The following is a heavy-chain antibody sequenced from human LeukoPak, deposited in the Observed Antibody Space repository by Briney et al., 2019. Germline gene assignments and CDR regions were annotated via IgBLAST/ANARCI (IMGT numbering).Heavy chain of an antibody. Sequence: SETLSLTCTVSGGSISSSSYYWGWIRQPPGKGLEWIGGISYSGSTYYNPSLKSRVTISVDTSKNQFSLKLSSVTAADTAVYYCARVYGRYPFDYWGQGTLVTVSS. CDR3: ARVYGRYPFDY. J-gene: IGHJ4*02. V-gene: IGHV4-39*01. CDR2: ISYSGST. D-gene: IGHD5/OR15-5a*01. CDR1: GGSISSSSYY.